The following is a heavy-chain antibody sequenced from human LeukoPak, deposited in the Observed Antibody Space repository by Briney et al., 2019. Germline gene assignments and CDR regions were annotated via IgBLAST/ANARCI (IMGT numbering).Heavy chain of an antibody. CDR1: GFAFSNYW. V-gene: IGHV3-74*01. CDR3: VRGQTIDY. J-gene: IGHJ4*02. D-gene: IGHD3-3*01. CDR2: IKSDGSDI. Sequence: GGSLRLSCATSGFAFSNYWMYWVRQAPGKGLVWVSRIKSDGSDITYTDSVEGRFTISRDNVKNTLYLQMNSLRGEDKAVYYCVRGQTIDYWGQGTLVTVSS.